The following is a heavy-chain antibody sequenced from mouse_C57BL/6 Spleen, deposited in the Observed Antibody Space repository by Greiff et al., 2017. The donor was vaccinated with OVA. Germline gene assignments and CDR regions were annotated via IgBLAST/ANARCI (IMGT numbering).Heavy chain of an antibody. V-gene: IGHV1-55*01. CDR3: ARGWYEYDGYAMDY. Sequence: QVQLQQPGAELVKPGASVKMSCKASGYTFTSYWITWVKQRPGQGLEWIGDIYPGSGSTNYNEKFKSKATLTVDTSSSTAYMQLSSLTSEDSAVYYCARGWYEYDGYAMDYWGQGTSVTVSS. J-gene: IGHJ4*01. CDR1: GYTFTSYW. D-gene: IGHD2-4*01. CDR2: IYPGSGST.